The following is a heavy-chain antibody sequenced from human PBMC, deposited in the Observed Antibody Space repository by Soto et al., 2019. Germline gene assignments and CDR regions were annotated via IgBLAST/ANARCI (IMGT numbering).Heavy chain of an antibody. CDR1: GFTFSIYS. V-gene: IGHV3-21*01. CDR3: ARVSMHSTTQPPGH. D-gene: IGHD1-1*01. CDR2: ISSGSTYI. J-gene: IGHJ4*02. Sequence: PGGSLRLSCVASGFTFSIYSMNWVRQAPGKGLEWVSSISSGSTYIYYADSVKGRFTISRDDAKNSLYLQMNSLRAEDTAVYYCARVSMHSTTQPPGHWGQGTLVTVSS.